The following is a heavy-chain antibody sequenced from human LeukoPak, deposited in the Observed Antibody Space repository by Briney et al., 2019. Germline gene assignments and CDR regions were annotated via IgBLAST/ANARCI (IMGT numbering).Heavy chain of an antibody. D-gene: IGHD6-6*01. CDR3: ARVAARPQAYAFDI. CDR2: IYYSGST. J-gene: IGHJ3*02. CDR1: GGSISSSSYY. Sequence: PSETLSLTCTVSGGSISSSSYYWGWIRQPPGKGLEWIGSIYYSGSTYYNPSLKSRVTISVDTSKNQFSLKLSSVTAADTAVYYCARVAARPQAYAFDIWGQGTMVTVSS. V-gene: IGHV4-39*07.